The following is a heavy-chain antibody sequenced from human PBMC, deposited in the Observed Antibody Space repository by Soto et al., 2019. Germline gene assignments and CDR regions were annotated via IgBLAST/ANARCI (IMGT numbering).Heavy chain of an antibody. CDR3: ARARGKDGYTFAY. V-gene: IGHV4-59*01. D-gene: IGHD5-12*01. CDR1: GGSIRSFY. Sequence: PSETLSVTCSVFGGSIRSFYWSWIRQPPGKGLEWIGYVSYTGSTDYNPSLKSRVTISVDTSTNQFSLKLTSVTAADTAVYYCARARGKDGYTFAYWGQGTLVTVSS. CDR2: VSYTGST. J-gene: IGHJ4*02.